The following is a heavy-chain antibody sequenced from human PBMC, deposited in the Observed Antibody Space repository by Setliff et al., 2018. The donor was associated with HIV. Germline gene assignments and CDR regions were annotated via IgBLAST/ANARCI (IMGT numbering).Heavy chain of an antibody. CDR3: ARSLGEIPASRGAVYFDY. V-gene: IGHV4-31*03. J-gene: IGHJ4*02. Sequence: TLSPTCRVSGVSISSGGYYWSWIRQVPGKGLEWIGYIYHPGSAYYNPSLKSRVSTSVDTTKNQFSLRLSSVSAADTAVYYCARSLGEIPASRGAVYFDYWGQGTLVTVSS. CDR1: GVSISSGGYY. D-gene: IGHD2-2*01. CDR2: IYHPGSA.